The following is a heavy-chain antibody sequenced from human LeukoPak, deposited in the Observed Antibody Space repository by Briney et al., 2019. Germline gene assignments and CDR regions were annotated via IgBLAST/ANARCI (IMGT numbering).Heavy chain of an antibody. D-gene: IGHD4-17*01. Sequence: GGSLRLSCAASGFTFSSYWMSWVRQAPGKGLEWVANIKQDGSEKYYVDSVKGRFTISRDNAKNSLYLQMNSLRAEDTAVYYCARDVGGYGDLKIYYYFDYWGQGTLVTVSS. CDR3: ARDVGGYGDLKIYYYFDY. V-gene: IGHV3-7*03. CDR2: IKQDGSEK. CDR1: GFTFSSYW. J-gene: IGHJ4*02.